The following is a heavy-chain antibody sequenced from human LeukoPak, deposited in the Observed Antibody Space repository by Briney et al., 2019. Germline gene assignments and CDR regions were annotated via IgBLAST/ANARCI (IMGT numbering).Heavy chain of an antibody. V-gene: IGHV3-11*04. Sequence: ISSSGSTIYYADSVKGRFTISRDNAKNSLYLQMNSLRAEDTAVYYCARGTMFPYYFDYWGQGTLVTVSS. CDR3: ARGTMFPYYFDY. J-gene: IGHJ4*02. CDR2: ISSSGSTI. D-gene: IGHD3-10*02.